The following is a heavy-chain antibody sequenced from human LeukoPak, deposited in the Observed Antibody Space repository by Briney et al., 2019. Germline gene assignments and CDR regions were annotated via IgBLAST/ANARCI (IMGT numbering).Heavy chain of an antibody. Sequence: GGSLRLSCAASGFTFSNYAMIWVRQAAGRGLAGVSTISSRGDSTHDADSVKGRFTISRDNSKNTLYLQMNSLRAEDTAVYYCAKDAGSGSYYPPYYYYGMDVWGQGTTVTVSS. CDR3: AKDAGSGSYYPPYYYYGMDV. J-gene: IGHJ6*02. V-gene: IGHV3-23*01. CDR1: GFTFSNYA. D-gene: IGHD3-10*01. CDR2: ISSRGDST.